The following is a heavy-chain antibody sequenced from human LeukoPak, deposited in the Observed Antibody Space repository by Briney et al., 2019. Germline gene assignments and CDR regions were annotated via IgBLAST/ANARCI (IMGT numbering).Heavy chain of an antibody. V-gene: IGHV4-31*03. J-gene: IGHJ4*02. CDR3: AVYSGCLPALGY. CDR1: GGSISSGGYY. D-gene: IGHD5-12*01. CDR2: IYYSGST. Sequence: SQTLSLTCTVSGGSISSGGYYWSWIRQHPGKGLEWIGYIYYSGSTYYNPSLKSRVTISVDTSKNQFSLKLSSVTAADTAVYYCAVYSGCLPALGYWGQGTLVTVSS.